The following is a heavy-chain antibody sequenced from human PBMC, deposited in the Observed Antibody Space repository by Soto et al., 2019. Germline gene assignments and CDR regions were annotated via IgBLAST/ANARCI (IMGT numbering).Heavy chain of an antibody. D-gene: IGHD6-6*01. CDR1: GYSFTSYW. CDR2: IDPSDSYT. Sequence: GEALKISCKVSGYSFTSYWISWVRQRPGKGLEGMGMIDPSDSYTNYSPSFQGHVTISADKSISTAYLQWGSLKASDTAMYYCASYSRSSGPHYYYGMDVWGQGTTVTVSS. J-gene: IGHJ6*02. V-gene: IGHV5-10-1*01. CDR3: ASYSRSSGPHYYYGMDV.